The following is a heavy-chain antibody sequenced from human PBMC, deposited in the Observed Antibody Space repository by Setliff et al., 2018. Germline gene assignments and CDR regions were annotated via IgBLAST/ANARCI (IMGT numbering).Heavy chain of an antibody. J-gene: IGHJ6*03. CDR3: ARVGMYYNFWSGYYTYYYYYYMDV. D-gene: IGHD3-3*01. CDR2: IYTSGST. Sequence: PSETLSLTCTVSGGSNSSYYWSWIRQPAGKGLEWIGRIYTSGSTNYNPSLKSRVTMSVDTSKNQFSLKLSSVTAADTAVYYCARVGMYYNFWSGYYTYYYYYYMDVWGKGTTVTVSS. V-gene: IGHV4-4*07. CDR1: GGSNSSYY.